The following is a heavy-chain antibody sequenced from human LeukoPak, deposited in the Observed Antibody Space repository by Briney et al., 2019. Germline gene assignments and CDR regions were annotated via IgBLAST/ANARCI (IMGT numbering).Heavy chain of an antibody. CDR3: AKPLYPNYDYVWGSYRSPFDY. D-gene: IGHD3-16*02. CDR1: GFTFSSYA. V-gene: IGHV3-23*01. Sequence: GASLRLSCAASGFTFSSYAVTWVRQAPGKGLEWLSAISGTGGSTFYADSVKGRFTISRDNSKDTLYLQMNSLRAEDTAVYYCAKPLYPNYDYVWGSYRSPFDYWGQGILVTVSS. J-gene: IGHJ4*02. CDR2: ISGTGGST.